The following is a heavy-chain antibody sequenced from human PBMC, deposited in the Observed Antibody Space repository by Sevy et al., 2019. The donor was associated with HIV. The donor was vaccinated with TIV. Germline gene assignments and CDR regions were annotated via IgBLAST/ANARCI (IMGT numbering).Heavy chain of an antibody. CDR1: GFSFSYYG. Sequence: GESLKISCIGSGFSFSYYGIHWVRQSPGKGLDWVALISHDGINEYYADSVKGRFTISRDNSKNTVYLEMNSLRNADTAIYFCANAYSGSYSHSYLYALDVWGQGTTVTVSS. CDR3: ANAYSGSYSHSYLYALDV. D-gene: IGHD1-26*01. CDR2: ISHDGINE. V-gene: IGHV3-30*18. J-gene: IGHJ6*02.